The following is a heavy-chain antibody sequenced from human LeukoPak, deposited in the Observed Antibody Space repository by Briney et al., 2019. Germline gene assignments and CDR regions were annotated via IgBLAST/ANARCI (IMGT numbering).Heavy chain of an antibody. CDR2: ISYDGSNK. Sequence: GGSLRLSCAASGFTFSSYGRHWFRQAPGKGLEGVAVISYDGSNKYYADSVKGRFTISRDNSKNTLYLQMNSLRAEDTAVYYCAKDRGSGWYGDFDYWGQGTLVTVSS. CDR1: GFTFSSYG. V-gene: IGHV3-30*18. J-gene: IGHJ4*02. D-gene: IGHD6-19*01. CDR3: AKDRGSGWYGDFDY.